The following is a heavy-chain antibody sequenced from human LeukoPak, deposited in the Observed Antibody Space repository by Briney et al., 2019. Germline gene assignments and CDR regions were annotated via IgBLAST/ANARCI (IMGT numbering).Heavy chain of an antibody. V-gene: IGHV1-18*01. Sequence: ASVKVSCKASGYTFTSYGISWVRQAPGQGLEWMGWISAYNGNTNYAQKLQGRVTMTTDTSTSTAYMELRSLRSDDTAVYYCARDLFGGLVMSPVDYWGQGTLVTVSS. J-gene: IGHJ4*02. D-gene: IGHD3-10*02. CDR1: GYTFTSYG. CDR3: ARDLFGGLVMSPVDY. CDR2: ISAYNGNT.